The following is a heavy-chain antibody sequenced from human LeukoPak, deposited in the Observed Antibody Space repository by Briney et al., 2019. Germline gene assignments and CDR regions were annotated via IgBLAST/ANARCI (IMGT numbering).Heavy chain of an antibody. D-gene: IGHD3-22*01. J-gene: IGHJ5*02. Sequence: GGSLRLSCAASGFTFSSYGMHWVRQAPGKGLEWVSVIYDDETTYYADSVKGRFGISRDNSKNTLYLQMDTLRAEDTAVYYCARREINGYYLSWGQGTLVTVSS. CDR3: ARREINGYYLS. CDR2: IYDDETT. V-gene: IGHV3-NL1*01. CDR1: GFTFSSYG.